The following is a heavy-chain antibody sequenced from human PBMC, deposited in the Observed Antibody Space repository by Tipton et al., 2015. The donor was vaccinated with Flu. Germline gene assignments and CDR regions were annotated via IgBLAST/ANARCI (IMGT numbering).Heavy chain of an antibody. CDR2: IYSGGST. CDR3: AMLTYYYDSSGYYYGYFDY. CDR1: GFTVSSNY. J-gene: IGHJ4*01. D-gene: IGHD3-22*01. Sequence: SLRLSCAASGFTVSSNYMSWVRQAPGKGLEWVSVIYSGGSTYYADSVKGRFTISRDNSKNTLYLQMNSLRAEDTAVYYCAMLTYYYDSSGYYYGYFDYWGHGPLVTVSS. V-gene: IGHV3-53*01.